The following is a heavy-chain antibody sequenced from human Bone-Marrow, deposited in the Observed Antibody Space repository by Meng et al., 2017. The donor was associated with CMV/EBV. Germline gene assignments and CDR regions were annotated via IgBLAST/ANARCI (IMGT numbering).Heavy chain of an antibody. CDR2: IIPIFGTA. D-gene: IGHD4-11*01. V-gene: IGHV1-69*05. CDR3: AAGPLTVTWRGYYYYGMDV. CDR1: GGTFSSYA. Sequence: SVKVSCKASGGTFSSYAISWVRQAPGQGLEWMGGIIPIFGTANYAQKFQGRVTITTDESTSTAYMELSSLRSEDTAVYYCAAGPLTVTWRGYYYYGMDVWGQGTTVTVSS. J-gene: IGHJ6*02.